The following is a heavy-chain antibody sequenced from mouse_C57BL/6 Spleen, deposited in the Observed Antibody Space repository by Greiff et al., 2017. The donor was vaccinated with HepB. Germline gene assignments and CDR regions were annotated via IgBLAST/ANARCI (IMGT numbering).Heavy chain of an antibody. D-gene: IGHD1-1*01. CDR3: AREGLRYEYIDV. CDR1: GYSITSGYY. V-gene: IGHV3-6*01. CDR2: ISYDGSN. J-gene: IGHJ1*03. Sequence: VQLKESGPGLVKPSQSLSLTCSVTGYSITSGYYWNWIRQFPGNKLEWMGYISYDGSNNYNPSLKNRISITRDTSKNPFVLKLNSVTTEDTATSCCAREGLRYEYIDVWGTGTTVTVSS.